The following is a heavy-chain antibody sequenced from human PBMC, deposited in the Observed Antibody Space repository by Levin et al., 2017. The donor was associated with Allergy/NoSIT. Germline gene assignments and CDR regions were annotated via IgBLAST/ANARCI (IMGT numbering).Heavy chain of an antibody. J-gene: IGHJ3*02. CDR2: ISSDGRKK. D-gene: IGHD6-19*01. V-gene: IGHV3-30*18. CDR1: GFTFSSYG. CDR3: AKDVYGSGWYPLGNDAFEM. Sequence: GGSLRLSCAASGFTFSSYGMHWVRQAPGKGLEWVAVISSDGRKKFYADSVKARFTISRANSKNTLALQMNSLRAEDKSVYYCAKDVYGSGWYPLGNDAFEMWGQGTKVSVSS.